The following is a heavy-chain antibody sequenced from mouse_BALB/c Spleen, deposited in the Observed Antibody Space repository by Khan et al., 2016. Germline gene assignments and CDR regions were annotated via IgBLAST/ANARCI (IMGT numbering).Heavy chain of an antibody. V-gene: IGHV14-3*02. Sequence: VQLKQSGAELVRPGASVKLSCTASGFNIKDTYIYWVKQRPEQGLEWIGRIDPANGNIKYDPKFQGKAAITADTSSNEAYLQLSGLTSEDTAVYYCARSGGYDMYYFDYWGQGTTLTVSS. CDR1: GFNIKDTY. CDR2: IDPANGNI. CDR3: ARSGGYDMYYFDY. D-gene: IGHD2-2*01. J-gene: IGHJ2*01.